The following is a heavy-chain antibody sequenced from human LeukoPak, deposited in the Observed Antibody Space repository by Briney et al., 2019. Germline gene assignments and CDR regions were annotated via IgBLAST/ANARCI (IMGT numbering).Heavy chain of an antibody. V-gene: IGHV4-31*03. CDR3: ARTYYYDSSGYYHGSP. J-gene: IGHJ5*02. CDR2: IYYSGST. D-gene: IGHD3-22*01. Sequence: PSETLSLTCTVSGDSITTGSYYWSWIRQHPGKGLEWIGYIYYSGSTYYNPSLKSRVTISVDTSKNQFSLKLSSVTAADTAVYYCARTYYYDSSGYYHGSPWGQGTLVTVSS. CDR1: GDSITTGSYY.